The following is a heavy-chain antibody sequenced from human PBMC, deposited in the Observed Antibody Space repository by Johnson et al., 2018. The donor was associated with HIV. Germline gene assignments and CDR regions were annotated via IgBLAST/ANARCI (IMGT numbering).Heavy chain of an antibody. J-gene: IGHJ3*02. V-gene: IGHV3-15*01. CDR1: GFTFSNAW. D-gene: IGHD4-11*01. CDR3: AKISSVTVLSVPSNAFYM. CDR2: IKSKPDGVTT. Sequence: MLLVESGGGMVKPGGSLRLSCAASGFTFSNAWMSWVRQAPGTGLEWVGRIKSKPDGVTTDYAATVKGRFTISKDNSKNTLYLQMNSLRAGDTAVYYCAKISSVTVLSVPSNAFYMWGQGTMVTVSS.